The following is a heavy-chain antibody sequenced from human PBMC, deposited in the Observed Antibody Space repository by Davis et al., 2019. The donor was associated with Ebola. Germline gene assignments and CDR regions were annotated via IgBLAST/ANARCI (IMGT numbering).Heavy chain of an antibody. J-gene: IGHJ4*02. CDR2: IYYTGSA. V-gene: IGHV4-59*08. CDR1: GVSISRHY. D-gene: IGHD6-13*01. CDR3: ARGSLGIAEDY. Sequence: PSETLSLTCTVSGVSISRHYWSWIRQPPGKRLEWIGSIYYTGSAYYNSSLNSRVTISVDTSKNQFSLKLSSVTAADTAVYYCARGSLGIAEDYWGQGTLVTVSS.